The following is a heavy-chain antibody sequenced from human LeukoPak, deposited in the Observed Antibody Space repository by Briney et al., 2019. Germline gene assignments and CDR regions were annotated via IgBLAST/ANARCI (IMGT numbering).Heavy chain of an antibody. CDR1: GFTFSSYS. CDR3: ARVEDYGDYAGYYMDV. Sequence: GGSLRLSCAASGFTFSSYSMNWVRQAPGKGLEWVSSISSSSSYIYYADSVKGRFTISRDNAKNSLYLQMNSLRAEDTAVYYCARVEDYGDYAGYYMDVWGKGTTLSVSS. CDR2: ISSSSSYI. D-gene: IGHD4-17*01. J-gene: IGHJ6*03. V-gene: IGHV3-21*01.